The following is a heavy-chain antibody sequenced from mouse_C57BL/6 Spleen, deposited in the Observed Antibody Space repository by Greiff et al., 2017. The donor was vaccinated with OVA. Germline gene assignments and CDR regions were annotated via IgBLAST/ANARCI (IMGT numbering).Heavy chain of an antibody. CDR1: GYTFTSYW. CDR3: ARSGAGTRGFDY. J-gene: IGHJ2*01. V-gene: IGHV1-52*01. D-gene: IGHD4-1*01. CDR2: IDPSDSET. Sequence: QVQLQQSGAELVRPGSSVKLSCKASGYTFTSYWMHWVKQRPIQGLEWIGNIDPSDSETHYNQKFKDKATLTVDKSSSTAYMQLSSLTSEDSAVYYCARSGAGTRGFDYWGQGTTLTVSS.